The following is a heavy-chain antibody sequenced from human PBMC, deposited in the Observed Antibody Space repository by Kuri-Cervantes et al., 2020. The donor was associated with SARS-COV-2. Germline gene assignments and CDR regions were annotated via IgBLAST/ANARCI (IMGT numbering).Heavy chain of an antibody. CDR1: GFIFSDYA. J-gene: IGHJ6*03. V-gene: IGHV3-21*01. CDR3: ARDGSRYSTSSFNYYYYMDV. Sequence: GGSLRLSCEASGFIFSDYAIDWVRQAPGKGLEWVSFISSSSNYIYYADSLKGRFTISRDNAKNSLYLQMNSPRAEDTAVYYCARDGSRYSTSSFNYYYYMDVWGKGTTVTVSS. D-gene: IGHD6-6*01. CDR2: ISSSSNYI.